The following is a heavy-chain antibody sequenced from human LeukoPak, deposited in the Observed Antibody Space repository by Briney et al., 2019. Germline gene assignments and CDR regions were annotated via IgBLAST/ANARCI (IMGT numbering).Heavy chain of an antibody. CDR3: ATDFYDST. Sequence: GGSLRLSCATSGFTFSNAWMNWVRQAPGKGLEWVGRIRSNSDGGTIDYAAPVKGRFTLSRDDSKTTLYLQMNSLQTEDTAVYYCATDFYDSTWGQGTLATVSS. CDR1: GFTFSNAW. V-gene: IGHV3-15*07. J-gene: IGHJ5*02. D-gene: IGHD3-22*01. CDR2: IRSNSDGGTI.